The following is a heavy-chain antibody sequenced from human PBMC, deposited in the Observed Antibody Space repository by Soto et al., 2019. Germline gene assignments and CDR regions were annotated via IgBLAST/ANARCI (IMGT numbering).Heavy chain of an antibody. V-gene: IGHV4-30-4*07. D-gene: IGHD6-13*01. Sequence: SETLSLTCAVSGGSISSGGYSWSWIRQPPGKGLEWIGYIYYSGSTNYNPSLKSRVTISVDTSKNQFSLKLSSVTAADTAVYYCARTYSSSWSPFDYWGQGTLVTSPQ. CDR1: GGSISSGGYS. CDR2: IYYSGST. CDR3: ARTYSSSWSPFDY. J-gene: IGHJ4*02.